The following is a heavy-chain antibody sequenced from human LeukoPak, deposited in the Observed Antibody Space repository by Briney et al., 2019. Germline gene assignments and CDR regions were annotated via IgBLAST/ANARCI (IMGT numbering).Heavy chain of an antibody. Sequence: GASVKVSYKASGGTFSSYAISWVRQAPGQGLEWMGGIIPIFGTANYAQKFQGRVTITADESTSTAYMELSSLRSEDTAVYYCARGSRDAFDIWGQGTMVTVSS. CDR3: ARGSRDAFDI. CDR2: IIPIFGTA. V-gene: IGHV1-69*13. J-gene: IGHJ3*02. CDR1: GGTFSSYA.